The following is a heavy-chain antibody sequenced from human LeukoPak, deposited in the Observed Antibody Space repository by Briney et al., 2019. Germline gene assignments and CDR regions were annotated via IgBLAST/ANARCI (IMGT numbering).Heavy chain of an antibody. CDR1: GGSISSYY. CDR2: IYTSGST. D-gene: IGHD2-2*01. J-gene: IGHJ6*02. CDR3: ARDTDIVVVPAAFYYYYGMDV. Sequence: SETVSLTCTVSGGSISSYYWSWIRQPAGKGLEWIGRIYTSGSTNYNPSLKSRVTMSVDTSKNQFSLKLSSVTAADTAVYYCARDTDIVVVPAAFYYYYGMDVWGQGTTVTVSS. V-gene: IGHV4-4*07.